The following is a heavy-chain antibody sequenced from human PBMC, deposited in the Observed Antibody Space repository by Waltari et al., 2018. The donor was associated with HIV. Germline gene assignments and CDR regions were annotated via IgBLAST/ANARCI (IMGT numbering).Heavy chain of an antibody. J-gene: IGHJ4*02. D-gene: IGHD2-2*01. CDR3: ARDSPAFSRGTEELDY. V-gene: IGHV3-33*01. Sequence: QVQLVESGGGVVQPGKPLRLSCAASGFPFISYARQWVRQAPGKGLEWVAVIWHDANNQYYADSVQGRFTISRDNSKNTLYLQMNSLRAEDTALYYCARDSPAFSRGTEELDYWGQGTLVTVSS. CDR1: GFPFISYA. CDR2: IWHDANNQ.